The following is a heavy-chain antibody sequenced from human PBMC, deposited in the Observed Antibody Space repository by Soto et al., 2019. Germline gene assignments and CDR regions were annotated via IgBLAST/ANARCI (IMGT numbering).Heavy chain of an antibody. CDR2: INHRANT. J-gene: IGHJ4*02. D-gene: IGHD3-22*01. CDR3: ARGDNSGYYTWAE. CDR1: GGSFSGNS. Sequence: QVQLQQWGAGLLKPSETLSLTCAVYGGSFSGNSWSWIRQPPGKGLEWIGEINHRANTNYNPSLKSRVIISVDTSKNQFSLKVSSVTAADTAVYYCARGDNSGYYTWAEWSQGTLVTVSS. V-gene: IGHV4-34*01.